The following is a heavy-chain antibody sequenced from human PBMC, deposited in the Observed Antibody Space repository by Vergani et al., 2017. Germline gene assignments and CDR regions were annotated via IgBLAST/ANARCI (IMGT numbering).Heavy chain of an antibody. V-gene: IGHV5-51*01. CDR1: EYSFGNYW. Sequence: EVELVQSGPEMRKPGESLKISCNGSEYSFGNYWIGWVRQMPGKGLEWMGIIYPADSDTRYSPSFQGLVSIPADKSISTALLQWDSLKASDTALYYCARHTTYTDSWGQGTLVTVS. J-gene: IGHJ4*02. D-gene: IGHD1-1*01. CDR2: IYPADSDT. CDR3: ARHTTYTDS.